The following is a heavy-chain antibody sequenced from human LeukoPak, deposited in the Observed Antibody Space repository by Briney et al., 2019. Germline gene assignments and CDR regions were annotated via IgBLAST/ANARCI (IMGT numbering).Heavy chain of an antibody. V-gene: IGHV2-70*11. Sequence: SGPALVKPTQTLTLTCTFSGFSLGTSGMCVSWIRQPPGKALEWLARIDWDDDKYYSTPLKTRLTISKDTSKNQVVLTMTNMDPVDTATYYCARKAGMDVWGKGTTVTVSS. CDR3: ARKAGMDV. J-gene: IGHJ6*04. D-gene: IGHD3-10*01. CDR1: GFSLGTSGMC. CDR2: IDWDDDK.